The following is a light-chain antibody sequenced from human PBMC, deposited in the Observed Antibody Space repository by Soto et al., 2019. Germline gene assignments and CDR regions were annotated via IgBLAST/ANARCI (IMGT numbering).Light chain of an antibody. CDR1: QSVTSTY. CDR3: QQYGSSVWGT. CDR2: GAS. Sequence: EIVLTQSPGTLSLSPRERATLSCRASQSVTSTYLAWYQQKPGQAPRLLIYGASSRATGIPDRFSGSGSGTDFTLTISRLEPEDFAVYYCQQYGSSVWGTFDQGTKLEIK. J-gene: IGKJ2*01. V-gene: IGKV3-20*01.